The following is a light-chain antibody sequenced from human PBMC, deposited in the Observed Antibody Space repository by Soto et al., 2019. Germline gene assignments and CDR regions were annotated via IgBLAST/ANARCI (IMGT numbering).Light chain of an antibody. J-gene: IGKJ1*01. CDR3: QQYTMYST. CDR1: QSITNW. V-gene: IGKV1-5*03. CDR2: KAS. Sequence: DIQMTQSPSTLSASVGDRVTITCRASQSITNWLAWYQQKPGRAPKLLIYKASSLESGVTSRFRGSGSGTDFTLTISSLQSNDFKTYYCQQYTMYSTLDQGTKVEIK.